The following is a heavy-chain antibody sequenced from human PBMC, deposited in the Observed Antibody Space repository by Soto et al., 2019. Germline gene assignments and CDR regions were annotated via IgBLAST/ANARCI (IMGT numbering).Heavy chain of an antibody. J-gene: IGHJ4*01. CDR1: GGSISNYY. D-gene: IGHD6-13*01. CDR3: ARAPAPGITTSGPRYFFDY. Sequence: TSETLSLTCTVSGGSISNYYWIWIRQPPGKGLEWIGYIYYSGSTNYNPSLQSRVTMSADTSKNQISLRLSSVTAADTAVYYCARAPAPGITTSGPRYFFDYWGQGTLVTVSS. V-gene: IGHV4-59*01. CDR2: IYYSGST.